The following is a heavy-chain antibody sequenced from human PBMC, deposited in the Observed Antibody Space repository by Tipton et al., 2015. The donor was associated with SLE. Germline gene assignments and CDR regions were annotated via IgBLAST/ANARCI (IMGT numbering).Heavy chain of an antibody. CDR1: GGSISSYY. J-gene: IGHJ6*02. D-gene: IGHD3-9*01. CDR2: IYHSGST. CDR3: ARDISAGYYYGMDV. Sequence: TLSLTCTVSGGSISSYYWGWIRQPPGKGLEWIGSIYHSGSTYYNPSLKSRVTISVDTSKNQFSLKLSSVTAADTAVYYCARDISAGYYYGMDVWGQGTTVTVSS. V-gene: IGHV4-38-2*02.